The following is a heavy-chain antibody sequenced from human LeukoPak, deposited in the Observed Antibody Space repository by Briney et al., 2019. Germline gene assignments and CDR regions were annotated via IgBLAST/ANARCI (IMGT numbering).Heavy chain of an antibody. V-gene: IGHV3-73*01. CDR1: GFTFRGSA. CDR2: IRSKANSYAT. D-gene: IGHD4-23*01. CDR3: TSPSYGGNWGY. Sequence: GGSLTRYCAASGFTFRGSAMHWVRQASGKGLEWVGRIRSKANSYATAYAASVKGRFTISRDDSKNTAYLQMNSLKTEDTAVYYCTSPSYGGNWGYWGQGALVTVSS. J-gene: IGHJ4*02.